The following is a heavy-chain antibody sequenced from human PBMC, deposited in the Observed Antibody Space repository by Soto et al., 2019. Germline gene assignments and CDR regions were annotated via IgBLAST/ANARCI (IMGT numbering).Heavy chain of an antibody. Sequence: PSETLSLTCSVSGGSISSNSYYWGWIRQPQGKGLECVGGIFYTGNTYSSQSLKHRVTISVDTSKNSFSLNLTSVTAADTAAYFCARLLVLAPVANAWGQGTLVTVSS. D-gene: IGHD2-8*02. CDR2: IFYTGNT. J-gene: IGHJ5*02. V-gene: IGHV4-39*02. CDR1: GGSISSNSYY. CDR3: ARLLVLAPVANA.